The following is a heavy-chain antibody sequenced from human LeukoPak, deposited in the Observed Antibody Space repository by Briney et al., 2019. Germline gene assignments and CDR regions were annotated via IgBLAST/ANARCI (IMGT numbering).Heavy chain of an antibody. V-gene: IGHV3-9*01. CDR1: GINFDDYA. J-gene: IGHJ6*02. CDR2: ISWNSGSI. Sequence: PGRSLRLSCAASGINFDDYAMHWVRHAPGKGLERVSGISWNSGSIGYADSVKGRFTISRDNAKNSLYLQMNSLRAEDTALYYCAEDIGPSGSPLYGMDVWGQGTTVTVSS. CDR3: AEDIGPSGSPLYGMDV. D-gene: IGHD3-10*01.